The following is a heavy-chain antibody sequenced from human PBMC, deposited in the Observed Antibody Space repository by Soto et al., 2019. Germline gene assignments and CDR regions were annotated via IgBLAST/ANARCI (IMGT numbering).Heavy chain of an antibody. CDR1: GFPFISYA. Sequence: GVSQSLSWSAAGFPFISYAMHWVLQAPGKGLEWVAVISYDGSNKYYADSVKGRFTISRDNSKNTLYLQMNSLRAEDTAVYYCARENRTTTGSYFGRYAWAQGTTLTVS. D-gene: IGHD1-1*01. CDR3: ARENRTTTGSYFGRYA. CDR2: ISYDGSNK. J-gene: IGHJ6*02. V-gene: IGHV3-30-3*01.